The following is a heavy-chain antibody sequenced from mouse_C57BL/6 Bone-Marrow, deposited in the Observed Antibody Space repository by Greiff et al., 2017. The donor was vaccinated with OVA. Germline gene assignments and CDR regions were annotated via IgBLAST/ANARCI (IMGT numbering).Heavy chain of an antibody. J-gene: IGHJ3*01. V-gene: IGHV1-5*01. CDR1: GYTFTSYW. D-gene: IGHD2-5*01. CDR2: IYPGNSDT. CDR3: TTSNSCYFDY. Sequence: VQLQQSGTVLARPGASVKMSCKTSGYTFTSYWMHWVKQRPGQGLEWIGAIYPGNSDTSYNQKFKGKAKLTAVTSASTAYMELSSLTNEDSAVYYCTTSNSCYFDYWGQGTLVTVSA.